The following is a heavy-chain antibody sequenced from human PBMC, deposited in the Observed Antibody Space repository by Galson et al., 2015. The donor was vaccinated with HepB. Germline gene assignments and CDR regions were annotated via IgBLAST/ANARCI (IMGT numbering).Heavy chain of an antibody. CDR3: AKDSTGVYFDS. J-gene: IGHJ4*02. V-gene: IGHV3-30*18. D-gene: IGHD7-27*01. CDR1: GFTFSNYG. Sequence: SLRLSCAASGFTFSNYGMHWVRQAPGKGLEWVAIILYDGSKEYYADSVKGRFTISRDNSKNTVYLVMSSLTAEDTAVYYCAKDSTGVYFDSWGQGTLVTVSS. CDR2: ILYDGSKE.